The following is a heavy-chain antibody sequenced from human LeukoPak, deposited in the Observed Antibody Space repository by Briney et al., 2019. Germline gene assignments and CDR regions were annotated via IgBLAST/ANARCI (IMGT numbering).Heavy chain of an antibody. CDR2: INHSGST. D-gene: IGHD6-13*01. Sequence: KPSETLSLTCAVYGGSFTGYYWSWIRQPPGKGLEWTGEINHSGSTNYNPSLKSRVTISVDTSKNQFSLKLSSVTAADTAVYYCARSQPTGAAGPTAALDYWGQGTLVTVSS. CDR1: GGSFTGYY. J-gene: IGHJ4*02. CDR3: ARSQPTGAAGPTAALDY. V-gene: IGHV4-34*01.